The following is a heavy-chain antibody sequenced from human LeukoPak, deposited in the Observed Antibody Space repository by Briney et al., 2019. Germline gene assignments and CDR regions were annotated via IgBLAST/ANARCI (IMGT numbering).Heavy chain of an antibody. CDR1: GFSFSSYG. V-gene: IGHV3-30*02. Sequence: GGSLRLSCAASGFSFSSYGMHWVRQAPGKGLEWVAFIRYDVSNKYYADSVKGRFTISRDNSKNTLYLQMNSLRAEDTAVYYCARRAGAYSHPYDYWGQGTLVTVSS. D-gene: IGHD4/OR15-4a*01. CDR2: IRYDVSNK. CDR3: ARRAGAYSHPYDY. J-gene: IGHJ4*02.